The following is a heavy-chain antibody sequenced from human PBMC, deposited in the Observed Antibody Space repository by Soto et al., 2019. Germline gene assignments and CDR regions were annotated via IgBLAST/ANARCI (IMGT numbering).Heavy chain of an antibody. CDR2: INHSGST. CDR1: GGSFSGYY. J-gene: IGHJ5*02. V-gene: IGHV4-34*01. Sequence: QVQLQQWGAGLLKPSETLSLTCAVYGGSFSGYYWSWIRQPPGKGLEWIGEINHSGSTNYNPSLKSRVTISVDTSKNQFSLKLSSVTAADPAVYYCARGRVRLAVANWFDPWGQGTLVTVSS. CDR3: ARGRVRLAVANWFDP. D-gene: IGHD6-19*01.